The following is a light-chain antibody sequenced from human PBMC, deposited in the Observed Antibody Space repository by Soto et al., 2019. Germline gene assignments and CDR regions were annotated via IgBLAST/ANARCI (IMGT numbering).Light chain of an antibody. CDR2: GAS. V-gene: IGKV3-20*01. Sequence: EIVLTQSPGTLSLSPGERATLSCRASQSVSSSYLAWYQQKPGQAPRLLIYGASSRATGIPDRFSGSWSGTEFTLTVIRLEPEDFAVYYCQQYGSSPPLTFGGGTKVEIK. CDR3: QQYGSSPPLT. CDR1: QSVSSSY. J-gene: IGKJ4*01.